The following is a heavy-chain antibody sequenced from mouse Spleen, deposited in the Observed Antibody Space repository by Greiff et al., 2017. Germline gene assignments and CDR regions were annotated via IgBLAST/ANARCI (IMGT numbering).Heavy chain of an antibody. CDR1: GFSLSRYS. V-gene: IGHV2-6-4*01. J-gene: IGHJ3*01. D-gene: IGHD2-14*01. CDR3: ARKGRYDGAWFAY. CDR2: IWGGGST. Sequence: QVHVKQSGPGLVAPSQSLSITCTVSGFSLSRYSVHWVRQPPGKGLEWLGMIWGGGSTDYNSALKSRLSIGKDNSKSQVFLKMNSLQTDDTAMYYCARKGRYDGAWFAYWGQGTLVTVSA.